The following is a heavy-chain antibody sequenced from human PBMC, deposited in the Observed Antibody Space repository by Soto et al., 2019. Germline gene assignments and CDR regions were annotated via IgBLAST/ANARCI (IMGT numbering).Heavy chain of an antibody. CDR3: ARGPGGPDGPGDY. V-gene: IGHV1-3*01. CDR1: GYTFTSYA. CDR2: INAGNGNT. Sequence: QVQLVQSGAEVKKPGASVKVSCKASGYTFTSYAMHWVRQAPGQRLEWMGWINAGNGNTKYSQKFQGRVTITRDTPASTAYLELSSLRSADTAVYYCARGPGGPDGPGDYWGQGTLVTVSS. D-gene: IGHD2-15*01. J-gene: IGHJ4*02.